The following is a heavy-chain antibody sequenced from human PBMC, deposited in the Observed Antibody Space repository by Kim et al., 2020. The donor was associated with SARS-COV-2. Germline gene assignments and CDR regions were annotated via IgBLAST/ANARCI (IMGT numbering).Heavy chain of an antibody. Sequence: GGSLRLSCAASGFTVSSNYMSWVRQAPGKGLEWVSVIYSGGSTYYADSVKGRFTISRDNSKNTLYLQMNSLRAEDTAVYYCARDKFRAAATDDYYYYGMDVWGQGTTVTVSS. D-gene: IGHD6-13*01. CDR2: IYSGGST. CDR3: ARDKFRAAATDDYYYYGMDV. CDR1: GFTVSSNY. V-gene: IGHV3-53*01. J-gene: IGHJ6*02.